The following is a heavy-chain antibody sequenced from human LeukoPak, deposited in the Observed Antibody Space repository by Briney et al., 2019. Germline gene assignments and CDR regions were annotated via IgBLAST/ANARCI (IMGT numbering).Heavy chain of an antibody. CDR1: GGSISSSSYY. D-gene: IGHD1-14*01. CDR2: IYYSGST. Sequence: ASETLSLTCTVSGGSISSSSYYWGWIRQPPGKGLEWIGSIYYSGSTYYNPSLKSRVTISVDTSKNQFSLKLSSVTAADTAVYYCASGTTILSANFDYWGQGTLVTVSS. CDR3: ASGTTILSANFDY. V-gene: IGHV4-39*01. J-gene: IGHJ4*02.